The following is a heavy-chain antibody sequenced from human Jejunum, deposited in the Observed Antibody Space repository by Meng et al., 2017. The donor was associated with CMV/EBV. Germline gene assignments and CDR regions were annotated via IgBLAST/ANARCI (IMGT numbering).Heavy chain of an antibody. Sequence: SGLPFPQTWMSWVRQAPGKGLEWVGRIKSKADGEAAEYSASVRGRFTISRDDSENTLYLQMNSLDIEDTGVYYCATGERQWQLLFDCWGQGTLVTVSS. J-gene: IGHJ4*02. CDR2: IKSKADGEAA. V-gene: IGHV3-15*01. CDR3: ATGERQWQLLFDC. CDR1: GLPFPQTW. D-gene: IGHD6-19*01.